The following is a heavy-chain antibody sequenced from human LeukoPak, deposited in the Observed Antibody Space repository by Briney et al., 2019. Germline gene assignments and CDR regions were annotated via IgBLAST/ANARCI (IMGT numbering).Heavy chain of an antibody. D-gene: IGHD6-19*01. CDR1: GGSISSGDYY. Sequence: SQTLSLTCTVSGGSISSGDYYWSWIRQPPGKGLEWIGYIYYSGSTYYNPSLKSRVTISVNTSKNQFSLKLSSVTAADTAVYYCARMISSGWRRGDAFDIWGQGTMVTVSS. CDR2: IYYSGST. CDR3: ARMISSGWRRGDAFDI. J-gene: IGHJ3*02. V-gene: IGHV4-30-4*01.